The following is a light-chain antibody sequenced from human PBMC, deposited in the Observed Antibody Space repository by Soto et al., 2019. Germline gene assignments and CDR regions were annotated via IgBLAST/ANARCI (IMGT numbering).Light chain of an antibody. CDR3: QQYGGSPMYT. Sequence: EIVLTQSPGTLSLSPGERATLSCRASQSVSTSLAWYQQKPGQAPRLLIYGASSRVTGIPDRFSGSGSGTDFTLSISRLEPEDFAVYYCQQYGGSPMYTFGQGTKLEIK. CDR2: GAS. V-gene: IGKV3-20*01. J-gene: IGKJ2*01. CDR1: QSVSTS.